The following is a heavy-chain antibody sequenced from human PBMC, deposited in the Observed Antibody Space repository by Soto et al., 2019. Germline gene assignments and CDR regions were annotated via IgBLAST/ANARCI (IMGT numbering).Heavy chain of an antibody. CDR3: AADSGLHSPWFGESVSGAIDS. CDR1: GFTFTSSA. Sequence: GASVKVSCKASGFTFTSSAMQWVRQARGQRLEWIGWIVVGSGNTNYAQKFQERVTITRDMSTSTAYMELSSLRSEDTAVYYCAADSGLHSPWFGESVSGAIDSWGQGTRVTVSS. D-gene: IGHD3-10*01. V-gene: IGHV1-58*02. CDR2: IVVGSGNT. J-gene: IGHJ3*02.